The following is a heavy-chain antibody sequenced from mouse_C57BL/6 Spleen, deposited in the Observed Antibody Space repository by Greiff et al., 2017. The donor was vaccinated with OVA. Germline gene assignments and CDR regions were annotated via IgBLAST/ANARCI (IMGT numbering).Heavy chain of an antibody. Sequence: EVMLVESGGDLVKPGGSLKLSCAASGFTFSSYGMSWVRQTPDKRLEWVATISSGGSYTYYPDSVKGRFTISRDNAKNTLYLQMSSLKSEDTAMYYCARDGTGFDYWGQGTTLTVSS. CDR1: GFTFSSYG. D-gene: IGHD4-1*01. V-gene: IGHV5-6*01. CDR2: ISSGGSYT. CDR3: ARDGTGFDY. J-gene: IGHJ2*01.